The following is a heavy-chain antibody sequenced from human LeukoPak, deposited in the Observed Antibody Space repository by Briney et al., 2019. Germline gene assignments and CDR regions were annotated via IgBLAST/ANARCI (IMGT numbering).Heavy chain of an antibody. CDR2: IYYSGST. Sequence: SETLSLTCSVSGXSVTSGGCYWNWIRQHPGKGLEWIGYIYYSGSTYYNPSLKSRITISLDTSKNQFSLKLSSVTAADTAVYYCARGGVASAAFDIWGRGTMVTVSS. CDR3: ARGGVASAAFDI. J-gene: IGHJ3*02. CDR1: GXSVTSGGCY. V-gene: IGHV4-31*03. D-gene: IGHD3-10*01.